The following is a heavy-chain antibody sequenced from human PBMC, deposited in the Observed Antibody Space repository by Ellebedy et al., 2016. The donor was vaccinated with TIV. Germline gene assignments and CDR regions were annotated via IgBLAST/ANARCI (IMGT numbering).Heavy chain of an antibody. Sequence: ASVKVSCXASGYTFTSYGISWVRQAPGQGLEWMGWISAYNGNTNYAQKLQGRVTMTTDTSTSTAYMELRSLRSEDTAVYYCAIVVVPAALGVYYYYMDVWGKGTTVTVSS. D-gene: IGHD2-2*01. CDR1: GYTFTSYG. CDR2: ISAYNGNT. CDR3: AIVVVPAALGVYYYYMDV. V-gene: IGHV1-18*01. J-gene: IGHJ6*03.